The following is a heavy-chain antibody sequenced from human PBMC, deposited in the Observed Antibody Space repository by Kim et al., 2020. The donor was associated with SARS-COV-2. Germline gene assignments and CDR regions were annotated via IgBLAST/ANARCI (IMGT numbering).Heavy chain of an antibody. Sequence: SETLSLTYTVSGGSISSGGYYWSWIRQHPGKGLEWIGYIYYSGSTYYNPSLKSRVTISVDTSKNQFSLKLSSVTAADTAVYYCARAPITMIVVVNAFDILGQGTMVTVSS. CDR3: ARAPITMIVVVNAFDI. D-gene: IGHD3-22*01. V-gene: IGHV4-31*03. CDR1: GGSISSGGYY. CDR2: IYYSGST. J-gene: IGHJ3*02.